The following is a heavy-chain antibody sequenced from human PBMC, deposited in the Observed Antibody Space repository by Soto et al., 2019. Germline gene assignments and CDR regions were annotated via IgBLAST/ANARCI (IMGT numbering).Heavy chain of an antibody. CDR2: MNPGSGKT. Sequence: GPSVKVSCKASGYTFINYDISWVRQATGQGLEWMGWMNPGSGKTGYANKFQGRVTMTRDASTSTAHLELSSLTSEDTAVHYCARMASSGTLNWFDPWGQGTLVTVSS. V-gene: IGHV1-8*02. CDR3: ARMASSGTLNWFDP. CDR1: GYTFINYD. J-gene: IGHJ5*02.